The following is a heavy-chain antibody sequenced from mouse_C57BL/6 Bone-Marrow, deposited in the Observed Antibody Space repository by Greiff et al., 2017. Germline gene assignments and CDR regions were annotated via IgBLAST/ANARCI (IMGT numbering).Heavy chain of an antibody. CDR3: AIWLREDAMDY. D-gene: IGHD2-2*01. V-gene: IGHV1-67*01. CDR1: GYTFTDYA. Sequence: VQLQQSGPALVRPGVSVKISCKGSGYTFTDYAMHWVKQSHAKSLEWIGVISTYYGDASYNQKFKDTATMTVDKSSSTAYMALARLTSEDSAVYYCAIWLREDAMDYWGQGTSVTVSS. CDR2: ISTYYGDA. J-gene: IGHJ4*01.